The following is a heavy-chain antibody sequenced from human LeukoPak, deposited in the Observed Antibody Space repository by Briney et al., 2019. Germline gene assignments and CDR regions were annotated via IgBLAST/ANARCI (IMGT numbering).Heavy chain of an antibody. J-gene: IGHJ4*02. Sequence: SVRVSCKASGGTFSSYAISWVRQAPGQGLEWMGRIIPILGIANYAQKFQGRVTITADKSTSTAYVELSSLRSEDTAVYYCARDRWYYGSGSYFTFDYWGQGTLVTVSS. CDR1: GGTFSSYA. D-gene: IGHD3-10*01. V-gene: IGHV1-69*04. CDR2: IIPILGIA. CDR3: ARDRWYYGSGSYFTFDY.